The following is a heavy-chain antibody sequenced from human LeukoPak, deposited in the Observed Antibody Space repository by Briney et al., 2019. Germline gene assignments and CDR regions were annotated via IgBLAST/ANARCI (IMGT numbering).Heavy chain of an antibody. CDR1: GGSISIYY. D-gene: IGHD3-16*01. V-gene: IGHV4-59*08. J-gene: IGHJ3*02. CDR2: VYHSGST. CDR3: ARLGAVSDAFDI. Sequence: SETLSLTCTVSGGSISIYYWSWIRQPPGKGLEWLGYVYHSGSTNYNPSLRSRVTISVDTSKKQFSLKVTPVTAADTAVYYRARLGAVSDAFDIWGQGTMVTVSS.